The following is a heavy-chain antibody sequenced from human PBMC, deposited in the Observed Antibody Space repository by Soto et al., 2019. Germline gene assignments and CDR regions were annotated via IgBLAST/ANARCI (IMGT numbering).Heavy chain of an antibody. CDR3: ARDVPGVNDFWSGYYGLYGMDV. CDR2: IYYSGST. J-gene: IGHJ6*02. D-gene: IGHD3-3*01. CDR1: GGSISSGDYY. Sequence: SETLSLTCTVSGGSISSGDYYWSWIRQPPGKGLEWIGYIYYSGSTYYNPSLKSRVTISVDTSKNQFSLKLSSVTAADTAVYYCARDVPGVNDFWSGYYGLYGMDVWGQGTTVTVSS. V-gene: IGHV4-30-4*02.